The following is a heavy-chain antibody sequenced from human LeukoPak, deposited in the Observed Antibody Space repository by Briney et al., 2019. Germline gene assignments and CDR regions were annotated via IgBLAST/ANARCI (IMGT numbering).Heavy chain of an antibody. V-gene: IGHV4-39*07. Sequence: PSETLSLTCTVSGGSISGSSYYWGWIRQPPGKGLEWIGSIYYSGSTYYNPSLKSRVTISVDTSKNQFSLKLSSVTAADTAVYYCARLNLIGDFDYWGQGTLVTVSS. D-gene: IGHD3-22*01. CDR1: GGSISGSSYY. CDR3: ARLNLIGDFDY. J-gene: IGHJ4*02. CDR2: IYYSGST.